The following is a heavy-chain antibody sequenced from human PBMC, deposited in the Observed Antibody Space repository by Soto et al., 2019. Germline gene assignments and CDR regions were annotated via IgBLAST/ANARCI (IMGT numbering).Heavy chain of an antibody. J-gene: IGHJ4*02. CDR2: INSDGSTA. CDR1: GFTFSGYW. V-gene: IGHV3-74*01. CDR3: ASAKIGDYFQVY. D-gene: IGHD4-17*01. Sequence: EVQLVESGGGLVQPGGSLRLSCAVSGFTFSGYWMHWVRQAPGKGLVWVSRINSDGSTASYADSVKGRFTISRDNDKNTLYLLMDSLRAEDTAVYYCASAKIGDYFQVYWGQGTLVTVSS.